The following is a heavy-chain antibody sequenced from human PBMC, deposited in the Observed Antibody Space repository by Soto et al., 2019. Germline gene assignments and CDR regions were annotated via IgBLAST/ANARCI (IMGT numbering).Heavy chain of an antibody. CDR3: ARIRSEARDGYNPRVDFDYYYGMDV. J-gene: IGHJ6*02. D-gene: IGHD5-12*01. V-gene: IGHV2-26*01. Sequence: QVTLKESGPVLVKPTETLTLTCTVSGFSLSNARMGVSWIRQPPGKALEWLAHIFSNDEKSYSTSLKSRLTISKDTSKSQVVLTMTNMDPVDTATYYCARIRSEARDGYNPRVDFDYYYGMDVWGPGTTVTVSS. CDR2: IFSNDEK. CDR1: GFSLSNARMG.